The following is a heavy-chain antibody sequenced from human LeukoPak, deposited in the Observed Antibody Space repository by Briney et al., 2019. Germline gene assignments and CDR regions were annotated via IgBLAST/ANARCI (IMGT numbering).Heavy chain of an antibody. CDR1: GGSFSGYY. CDR2: INHSGST. V-gene: IGHV4-34*01. Sequence: SETLCLTCAVYGGSFSGYYWSWIRQPPGKGLEWIGEINHSGSTNYNPSLKSRVTISVDTSKNQFSLKLSSVTAADTAVYYCARGGGSYYYWGQGTLVTVSS. D-gene: IGHD1-26*01. CDR3: ARGGGSYYY. J-gene: IGHJ4*02.